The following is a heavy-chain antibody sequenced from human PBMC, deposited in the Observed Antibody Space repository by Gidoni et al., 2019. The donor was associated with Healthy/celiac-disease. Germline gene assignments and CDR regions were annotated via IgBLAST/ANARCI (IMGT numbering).Heavy chain of an antibody. V-gene: IGHV1-3*01. CDR3: AREDIAGATLDAFDI. J-gene: IGHJ3*02. Sequence: QVQLVQSGAEVKKPGASVKVSCKASGSPFTSYAMHWVRQAPGQRLEWMGWINAGNGNTKYAQKFQGRVTITRDTSASTAYMELSSLRSEDTAVYYCAREDIAGATLDAFDIWGQGKMVTGSS. CDR1: GSPFTSYA. D-gene: IGHD1-26*01. CDR2: INAGNGNT.